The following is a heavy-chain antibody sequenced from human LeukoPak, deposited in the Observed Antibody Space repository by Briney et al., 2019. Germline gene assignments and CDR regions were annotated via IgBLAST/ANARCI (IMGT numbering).Heavy chain of an antibody. J-gene: IGHJ5*02. V-gene: IGHV3-53*01. Sequence: GGSLRLSCAASGFTVSSNYMSWVRQAPGKGLEWVSVIYSGGSTYYADSVKGRFTISRDNAKNSLYLQMNSLRVEDTAVYYCASRSINWYRGNNWFDPWGQGTLVTVSS. CDR3: ASRSINWYRGNNWFDP. CDR1: GFTVSSNY. CDR2: IYSGGST. D-gene: IGHD6-13*01.